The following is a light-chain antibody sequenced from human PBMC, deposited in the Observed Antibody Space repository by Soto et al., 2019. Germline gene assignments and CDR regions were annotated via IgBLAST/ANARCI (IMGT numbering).Light chain of an antibody. CDR1: QTVSSGY. V-gene: IGKV3-20*01. CDR2: GAS. Sequence: DIVLTQSPGTRSWSPGDGATLSCRARQTVSSGYLAWYQQRPGQAPRLLIYGASRRAGGIPDRFSGSGSGTDFTLSISRLEPEDFAVYWCQHYGNSPTFGQGTRVQIK. J-gene: IGKJ1*01. CDR3: QHYGNSPT.